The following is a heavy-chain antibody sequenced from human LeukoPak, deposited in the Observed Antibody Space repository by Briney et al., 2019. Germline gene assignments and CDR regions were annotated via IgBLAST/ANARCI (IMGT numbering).Heavy chain of an antibody. D-gene: IGHD1-14*01. CDR3: ARDQPGTYTLSGA. Sequence: PGGSLRLSCAASGFACNDYAMHWVRQAPGKGLEWVAFISYDGSDIYYADSVKGRFTISRDNSKNTLYLQMNSLRVEDTAVYFCARDQPGTYTLSGAWGQGTLVTVSS. V-gene: IGHV3-30-3*01. J-gene: IGHJ5*02. CDR2: ISYDGSDI. CDR1: GFACNDYA.